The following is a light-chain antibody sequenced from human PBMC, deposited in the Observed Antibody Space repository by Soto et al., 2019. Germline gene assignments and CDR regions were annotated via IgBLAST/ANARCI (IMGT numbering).Light chain of an antibody. J-gene: IGKJ3*01. CDR2: HAA. CDR1: QSVSNN. Sequence: EIVMTQSPATLSVSPGERATLSCRASQSVSNNVAWYQQKPGQAPRLLIYHAATRATGIPARFSGSGSGTEVTLTISRLEPEDFAVYYCHQYGSSPQAFGPGTKVDIK. V-gene: IGKV3-15*01. CDR3: HQYGSSPQA.